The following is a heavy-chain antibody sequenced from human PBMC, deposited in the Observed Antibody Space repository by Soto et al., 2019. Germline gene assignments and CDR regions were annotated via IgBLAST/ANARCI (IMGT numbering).Heavy chain of an antibody. CDR2: IVVDSNTA. V-gene: IGHV1-69*06. J-gene: IGHJ4*02. CDR3: ARAIKRWEVNYYFDF. Sequence: QVVLLQSGAAVKEPGSSVRVSCQVSGSTFNNFAFSWVRQAPGHGPEWMGGIVVDSNTAEYSQRFQDRVTITAENATDTLFMELGSLTFEDTAVYYCARAIKRWEVNYYFDFWGQGTLVTVSS. D-gene: IGHD1-26*01. CDR1: GSTFNNFA.